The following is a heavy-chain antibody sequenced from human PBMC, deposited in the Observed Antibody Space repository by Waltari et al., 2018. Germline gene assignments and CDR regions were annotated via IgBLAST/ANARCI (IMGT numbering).Heavy chain of an antibody. V-gene: IGHV3-74*01. D-gene: IGHD2-2*01. Sequence: EVQLVESGGGLVQPGGSLRLSCAASGRSFSTYGMHWVRQGPGRGLVGVSRINGDESTTNYADSVKGRFTISRDNAKNTLDLQMNSLRAEDTAVYYCAAPHSTSWYVSDYWGQGALVTVSS. CDR1: GRSFSTYG. CDR3: AAPHSTSWYVSDY. CDR2: INGDESTT. J-gene: IGHJ4*02.